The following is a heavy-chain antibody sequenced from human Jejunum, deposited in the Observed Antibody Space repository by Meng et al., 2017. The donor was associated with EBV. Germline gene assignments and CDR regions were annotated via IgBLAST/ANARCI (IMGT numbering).Heavy chain of an antibody. J-gene: IGHJ5*02. CDR2: ISDDGSNK. Sequence: VQLGVVGGGGVPPGRSLRLSRSAFGFTFSGYAMTWVRQAPGKGLEWVAVISDDGSNKYYVDSVKGRFTISRDNSENSLYLQMNTLRAEDTAVYYCAGGMTIRQNWFDPWGQGTLVTVSS. V-gene: IGHV3-30*03. D-gene: IGHD5-24*01. CDR3: AGGMTIRQNWFDP. CDR1: GFTFSGYA.